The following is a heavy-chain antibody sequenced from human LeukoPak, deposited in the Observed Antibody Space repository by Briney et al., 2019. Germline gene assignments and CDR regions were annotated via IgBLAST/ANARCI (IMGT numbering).Heavy chain of an antibody. CDR1: GFTFSNCG. D-gene: IGHD2-15*01. CDR2: IQFDGSNK. V-gene: IGHV3-30*02. J-gene: IGHJ4*02. Sequence: GGSLRLSCAAAGFTFSNCGMHWVRQAPGMGLEWVAFIQFDGSNKFYADSVKGRFTISRDNSKNTLSLQMNSLRVEDTAVYYCAKDVLRYCSGGSCYGGVNYFDYWGQGTLVTVPS. CDR3: AKDVLRYCSGGSCYGGVNYFDY.